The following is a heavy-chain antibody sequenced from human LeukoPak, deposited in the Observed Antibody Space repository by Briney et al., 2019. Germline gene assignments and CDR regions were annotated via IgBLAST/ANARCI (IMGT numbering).Heavy chain of an antibody. D-gene: IGHD6-19*01. CDR1: GDSISLYY. J-gene: IGHJ4*02. Sequence: SETLSLTCTVSGDSISLYYWSWIRQPPGKGLEWIGYIYYTGSTKSNPSLKSRVTISVDTSKKQFSLNLNPGTAGGTAVYYCACAGWFSTTWHFDYWGQGILVTVSS. CDR3: ACAGWFSTTWHFDY. V-gene: IGHV4-59*01. CDR2: IYYTGST.